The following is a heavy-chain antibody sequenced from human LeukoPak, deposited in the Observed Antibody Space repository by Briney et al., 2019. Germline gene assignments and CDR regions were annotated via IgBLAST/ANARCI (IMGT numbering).Heavy chain of an antibody. J-gene: IGHJ3*02. CDR1: GFTFSSYA. CDR3: AKDGYDYRLRRTEGNAFDI. CDR2: ISGSGGST. Sequence: PGGSLRLSCAASGFTFSSYAVSWVRQAPGKGLEWVSAISGSGGSTYYADSVKGRFTISRDNSKNTLYLQMNSLRAEDTAVYYCAKDGYDYRLRRTEGNAFDIWGQGTMVTVSS. D-gene: IGHD3-16*01. V-gene: IGHV3-23*01.